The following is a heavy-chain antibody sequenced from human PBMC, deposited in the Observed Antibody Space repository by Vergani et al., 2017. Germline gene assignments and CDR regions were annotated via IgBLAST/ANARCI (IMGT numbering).Heavy chain of an antibody. CDR2: IYYSGST. CDR1: GGSISSSSYY. J-gene: IGHJ4*02. CDR3: ARSGWERKFDY. D-gene: IGHD1-26*01. V-gene: IGHV4-39*07. Sequence: QLQLQESGPGLVKPSETLSLTCTVSGGSISSSSYYWGWIRQPPGKGLEWIGSIYYSGSTYYNPSLKSRVTISVDTSKNQFSLKLSSVTAADTAVYYCARSGWERKFDYWGQGTLVTVSS.